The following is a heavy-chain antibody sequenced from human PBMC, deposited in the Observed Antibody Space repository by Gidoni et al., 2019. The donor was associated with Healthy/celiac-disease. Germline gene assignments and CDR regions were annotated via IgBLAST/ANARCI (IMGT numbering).Heavy chain of an antibody. V-gene: IGHV3-48*03. J-gene: IGHJ4*02. CDR3: ARSITYYYDSSGYYVY. CDR1: GFTFSSYE. Sequence: EVQLVESGGGLVQPGGSLRLSCAASGFTFSSYEMNWVRQAPGKGLEWVSYISSSGSTIYYADSVKGRFTISRDNAKNSLYLQMNSLRAEDTAVYYCARSITYYYDSSGYYVYWGQGTLVTVSS. CDR2: ISSSGSTI. D-gene: IGHD3-22*01.